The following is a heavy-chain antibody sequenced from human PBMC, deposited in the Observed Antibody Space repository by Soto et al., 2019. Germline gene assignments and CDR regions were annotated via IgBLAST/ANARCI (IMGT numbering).Heavy chain of an antibody. CDR1: GYTLTELS. CDR3: ATTTGKAVAGDY. Sequence: ASVKVSCKVSGYTLTELSMHWVRQAPGKGLEWMGGFDPEDGETIYAQKFQGRVTMTEDTSTDTAYMELSSLRSEDTAVYYCATTTGKAVAGDYWGQGTLVTVSS. D-gene: IGHD6-19*01. J-gene: IGHJ4*02. V-gene: IGHV1-24*01. CDR2: FDPEDGET.